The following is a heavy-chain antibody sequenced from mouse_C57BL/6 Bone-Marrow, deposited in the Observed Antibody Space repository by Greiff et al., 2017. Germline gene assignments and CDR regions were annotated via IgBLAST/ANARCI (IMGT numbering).Heavy chain of an antibody. Sequence: DVKLQESGAELVKPGASVKLSCTASGFNITGYYMHWVKRRTAQGLEWIVRIDPEDGATKYAPKFKGQASITADTSSNTAYLQLSSLTSEDTACYYCAGGDYDDAMDYWGQGTSVTVSS. CDR1: GFNITGYY. V-gene: IGHV14-2*01. CDR3: AGGDYDDAMDY. CDR2: IDPEDGAT. D-gene: IGHD2-4*01. J-gene: IGHJ4*01.